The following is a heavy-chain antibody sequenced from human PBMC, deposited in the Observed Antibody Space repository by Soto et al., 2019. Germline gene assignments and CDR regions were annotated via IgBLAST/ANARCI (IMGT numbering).Heavy chain of an antibody. CDR3: AKDLSDSGSYYYYYYGMDV. V-gene: IGHV3-30*18. J-gene: IGHJ6*02. Sequence: GGSLRLSCAASGFTFSSYGMHWVRQAPGKGLEWVAVISYDGSNKYYVDSVKGRFTISRDNSKNTLYLQMNSLRAEDTAVYYCAKDLSDSGSYYYYYYGMDVWGQGTTVTVSS. CDR1: GFTFSSYG. CDR2: ISYDGSNK. D-gene: IGHD1-26*01.